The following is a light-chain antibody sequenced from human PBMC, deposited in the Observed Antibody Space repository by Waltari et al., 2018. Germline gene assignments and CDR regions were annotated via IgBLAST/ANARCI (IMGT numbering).Light chain of an antibody. J-gene: IGLJ1*01. CDR1: ASDVGTYNF. V-gene: IGLV2-23*02. CDR3: CSYAGSSTYV. CDR2: EVS. Sequence: QSALTQPASVSGSPGQSITITCTGTASDVGTYNFVSWDQQHPGKAPKILIYEVSRRPSGVSSRFSASKSGNTASLTISALQADDEADYYCCSYAGSSTYVFGSGTKITVL.